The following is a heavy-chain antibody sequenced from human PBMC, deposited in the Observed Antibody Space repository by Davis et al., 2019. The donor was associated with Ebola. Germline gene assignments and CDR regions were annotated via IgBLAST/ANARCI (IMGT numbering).Heavy chain of an antibody. Sequence: GESLKISCTGPGYSLPSYWIGWVRQPPGKGLEWIVIIYPGDSDTRYSPSFQGQVTISADKSISTAYLQWSSLKASDTAMYYCAGSSWPTYYYYGMDVWGQGTTVTVSS. CDR2: IYPGDSDT. CDR1: GYSLPSYW. V-gene: IGHV5-51*01. D-gene: IGHD6-13*01. J-gene: IGHJ6*02. CDR3: AGSSWPTYYYYGMDV.